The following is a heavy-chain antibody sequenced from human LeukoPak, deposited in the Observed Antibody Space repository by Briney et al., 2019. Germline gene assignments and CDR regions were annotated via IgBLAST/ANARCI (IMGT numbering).Heavy chain of an antibody. Sequence: ASVKVSCKASGYTFTGYYMHWVRQAPGQGLEWMGWINPNSGGTNYAQKLQGRVTMTTDTSTSTAYMELRSLRSDDTAVYYCARDGRVRGYNWFDPWGQGTLVTVSS. V-gene: IGHV1-2*02. CDR2: INPNSGGT. CDR1: GYTFTGYY. D-gene: IGHD3-10*01. J-gene: IGHJ5*02. CDR3: ARDGRVRGYNWFDP.